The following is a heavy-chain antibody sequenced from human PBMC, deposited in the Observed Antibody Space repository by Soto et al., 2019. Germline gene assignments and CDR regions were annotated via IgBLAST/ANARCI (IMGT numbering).Heavy chain of an antibody. CDR1: GGSISSGGYS. J-gene: IGHJ6*02. Sequence: QLQLQESGSGLVKPSQTLSLTCAVSGGSISSGGYSWSWIRQPPGKGLEWIGYIYHSGSTYYNPSLKSRVTMSVDTSKNQFSPKLSSVTAADTAVYYCARDLVESKAAAGHEQYYYYYGMDVWGQGTTVTVSS. D-gene: IGHD6-13*01. CDR3: ARDLVESKAAAGHEQYYYYYGMDV. CDR2: IYHSGST. V-gene: IGHV4-30-2*01.